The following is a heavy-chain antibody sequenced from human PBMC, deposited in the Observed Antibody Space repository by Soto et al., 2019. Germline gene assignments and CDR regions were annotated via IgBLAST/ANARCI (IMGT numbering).Heavy chain of an antibody. J-gene: IGHJ3*02. D-gene: IGHD2-2*01. CDR2: ISGYNGNT. CDR1: GYTFTSYG. CDR3: ARYCSSTSCSYPLGAFDI. V-gene: IGHV1-18*01. Sequence: ASGKVSCKASGYTFTSYGISWVRQAPRQVLEWMGWISGYNGNTNYAQNLQGRVTMTTDKSTSTAYMELRSLRSDDTAVYYCARYCSSTSCSYPLGAFDIWGQGTMVTVS.